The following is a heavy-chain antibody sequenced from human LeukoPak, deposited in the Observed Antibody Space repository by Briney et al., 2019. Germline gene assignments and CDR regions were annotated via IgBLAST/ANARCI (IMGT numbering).Heavy chain of an antibody. CDR1: GFTFSSYW. CDR3: AKAGTQWLANWFDP. V-gene: IGHV3-7*03. CDR2: IKQDGSEK. D-gene: IGHD6-19*01. Sequence: PGGSLRLSCAASGFTFSSYWMSWVRQAPGKGLEWVANIKQDGSEKYYVDSVKGRFTISRDNAKNSLYLQMNSLRAEDTALYYCAKAGTQWLANWFDPWGQGTLVTVSS. J-gene: IGHJ5*02.